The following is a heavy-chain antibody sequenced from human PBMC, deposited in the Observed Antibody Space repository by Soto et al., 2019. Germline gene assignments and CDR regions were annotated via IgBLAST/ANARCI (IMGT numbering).Heavy chain of an antibody. CDR2: INHSGST. CDR1: GGSFSGYY. D-gene: IGHD6-25*01. V-gene: IGHV4-34*01. Sequence: NPSETLSLTCAVYGGSFSGYYWSWIRQPPGKGLEWIGEINHSGSTNYNPSLKSRVTISVDTSKNQFSLKLSSVTAADTAVYYCARYEISVERRWFDPWGQGTLVTVSS. J-gene: IGHJ5*02. CDR3: ARYEISVERRWFDP.